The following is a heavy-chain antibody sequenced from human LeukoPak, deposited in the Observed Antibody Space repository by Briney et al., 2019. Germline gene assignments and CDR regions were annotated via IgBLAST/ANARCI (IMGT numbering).Heavy chain of an antibody. CDR2: INTSGRT. V-gene: IGHV4-61*02. CDR3: ARQIALGFDY. J-gene: IGHJ4*02. Sequence: SETLSLTCTVSGGSISSGPYYWSWIRQPAGKGLEWIGRINTSGRTKYNPSLKSRVTISVDTSKNQFSLKLSSVTAADTAVYYCARQIALGFDYWGQGTLVTVSS. D-gene: IGHD1-26*01. CDR1: GGSISSGPYY.